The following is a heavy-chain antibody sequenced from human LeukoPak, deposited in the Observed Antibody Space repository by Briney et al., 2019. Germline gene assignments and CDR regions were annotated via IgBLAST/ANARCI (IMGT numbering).Heavy chain of an antibody. J-gene: IGHJ4*02. D-gene: IGHD1-26*01. CDR3: ARCGRDGSASFDY. CDR2: ISSSSSYI. CDR1: GFTFSSYS. Sequence: TGGSLRLSCAASGFTFSSYSMNWVRQAPGKGLEWVSSISSSSSYIYYADSVKGRFTISRDNAKNSLYLQMNSLRAEDTAVYYCARCGRDGSASFDYWGQGTLVTVSS. V-gene: IGHV3-21*01.